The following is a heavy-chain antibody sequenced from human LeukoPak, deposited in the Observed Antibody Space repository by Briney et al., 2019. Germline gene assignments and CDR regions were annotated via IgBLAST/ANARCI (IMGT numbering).Heavy chain of an antibody. CDR3: ARQDAFDI. J-gene: IGHJ3*02. CDR1: GGSISSSSYY. Sequence: SETLSLTCTVSGGSISSSSYYWGWIRQPPGKGLEWIGSIYYSGSTYYNPSLKSRVTISVDTSRNQFSLKLSSVTAADTAVYYCARQDAFDIWGQGTMVIVSS. V-gene: IGHV4-39*01. CDR2: IYYSGST.